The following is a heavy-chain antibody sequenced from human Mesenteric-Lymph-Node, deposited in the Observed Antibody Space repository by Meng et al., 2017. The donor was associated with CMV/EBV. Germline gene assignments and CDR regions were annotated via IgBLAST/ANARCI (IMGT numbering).Heavy chain of an antibody. Sequence: SVKVPCKVSGHTLTELSIHWVRQAPGKGFEWMGGLDPEDGEIIYAQRFQGRVTMTEDTSTDTAYMEVSSLRPEDTAVYYCATNGRIPVVGLVTNYGMDVWGQGTTVTVSS. CDR2: LDPEDGEI. CDR1: GHTLTELS. D-gene: IGHD3-3*01. J-gene: IGHJ6*02. V-gene: IGHV1-24*01. CDR3: ATNGRIPVVGLVTNYGMDV.